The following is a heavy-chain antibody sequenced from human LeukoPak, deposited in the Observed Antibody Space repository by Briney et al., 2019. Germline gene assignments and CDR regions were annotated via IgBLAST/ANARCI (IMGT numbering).Heavy chain of an antibody. CDR2: ISSSGGTI. CDR3: ARVESGTIFGVVIRGHWFDP. D-gene: IGHD3-3*01. Sequence: GGSLRLSCTASGITVSSNDMCWVRQAPGKGLEWVSYISSSGGTIYYADSVNGRFTISRDNAKNSLYLQMNSLRAEDTAVYYCARVESGTIFGVVIRGHWFDPWGQGTLVTVSS. V-gene: IGHV3-11*01. J-gene: IGHJ5*02. CDR1: GITVSSND.